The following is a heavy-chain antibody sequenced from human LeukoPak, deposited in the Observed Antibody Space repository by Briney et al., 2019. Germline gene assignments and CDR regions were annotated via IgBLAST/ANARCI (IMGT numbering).Heavy chain of an antibody. CDR1: GFTFSNAW. J-gene: IGHJ4*02. CDR2: IKSKTDGGTT. V-gene: IGHV3-15*01. CDR3: TTDYYDSSGSPYY. Sequence: GSLRLSCAASGFTFSNAWMSWVRQAPGKGLEWVGRIKSKTDGGTTDYAAPVKGRFTISRDDSKNTLYLQMNSLKTEDTAVYYCTTDYYDSSGSPYYWGQGTLVTVSS. D-gene: IGHD3-22*01.